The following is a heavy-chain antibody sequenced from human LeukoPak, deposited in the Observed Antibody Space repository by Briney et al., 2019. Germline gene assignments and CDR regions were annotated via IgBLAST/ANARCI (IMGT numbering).Heavy chain of an antibody. Sequence: GGSLRLSCSASGFTFSTYALHWVRQPPGKGLAYVSAISSSGSTYYADSVKGRFTISRDNSKNTLYLQMSNLRAEDTAMYYCVKGHLVWELGDYFDYWGQGTLVTVSS. CDR2: ISSSGST. D-gene: IGHD1-26*01. J-gene: IGHJ4*02. V-gene: IGHV3-64D*09. CDR3: VKGHLVWELGDYFDY. CDR1: GFTFSTYA.